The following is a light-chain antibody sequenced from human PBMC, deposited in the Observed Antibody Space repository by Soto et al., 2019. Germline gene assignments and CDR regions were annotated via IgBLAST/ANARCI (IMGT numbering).Light chain of an antibody. Sequence: GESSKIYFKSSQSLLHISGDTFLFWYLQKPGQSPQLLIYEVSTGVSGVPDRFSGSGSGTDFTLDLRSRETDDVGLHNYKESRQPPRTSAERTRLEIK. CDR1: QSLLHISGDTF. CDR2: EVS. V-gene: IGKV2D-29*02. CDR3: KESRQPPRT. J-gene: IGKJ5*01.